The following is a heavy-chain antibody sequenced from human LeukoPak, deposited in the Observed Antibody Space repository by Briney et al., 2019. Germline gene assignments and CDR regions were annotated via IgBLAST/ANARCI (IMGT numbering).Heavy chain of an antibody. J-gene: IGHJ4*02. CDR3: ARESPQLSSFDY. V-gene: IGHV3-48*03. D-gene: IGHD2-2*01. CDR1: GFTFSSYE. CDR2: ISSSGSTI. Sequence: GGSLRLSCAASGFTFSSYEMNWVRQAPGKGLEWVSYISSSGSTIYYADSVKGRFTISRDNAKNSLYLQMNSLRAEDTAVYYCARESPQLSSFDYWGQGTLVTVSS.